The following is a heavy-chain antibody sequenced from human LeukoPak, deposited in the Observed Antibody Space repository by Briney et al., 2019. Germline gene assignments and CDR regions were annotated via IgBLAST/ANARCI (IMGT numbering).Heavy chain of an antibody. D-gene: IGHD5-12*01. J-gene: IGHJ4*02. CDR1: GGSISSYY. CDR3: ARVGGYGGATDY. V-gene: IGHV4-59*01. Sequence: SETLSLTCTVSGGSISSYYWSWIWQPPGKGLEWIGYIYSSGSTNYNPSLKSRFTISVDTSKNQFSLKLSSVTAADTAVYYCARVGGYGGATDYWGQGTLITVSS. CDR2: IYSSGST.